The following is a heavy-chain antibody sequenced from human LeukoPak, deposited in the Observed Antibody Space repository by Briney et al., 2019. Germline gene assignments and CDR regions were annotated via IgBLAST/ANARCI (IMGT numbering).Heavy chain of an antibody. CDR3: ATQVPAAIGAFDI. V-gene: IGHV1-24*01. Sequence: ASVKVSYKVSGYTLTELSMHWVRQAPGKGLEWMGGFDPEDGETIYAQKFQGRVTMTEDTSTDTAYMELSSLRSEDTAVYYCATQVPAAIGAFDIWGQGTMVTVSS. J-gene: IGHJ3*02. CDR2: FDPEDGET. D-gene: IGHD2-2*01. CDR1: GYTLTELS.